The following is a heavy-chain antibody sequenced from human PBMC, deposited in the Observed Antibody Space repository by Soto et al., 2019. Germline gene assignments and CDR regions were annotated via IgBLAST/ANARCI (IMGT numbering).Heavy chain of an antibody. Sequence: EVQLVESGGGLVQPGGSLRLSCAASGFTFSNYWMHWVRQAPGKGLVWLSRIDSDGSTTSYADSVKGRFTISRDNAKNTLYLQMTSLRAEDTAVYYCARDPTYFYDSSGYYDFWGQGTLVTVSS. CDR1: GFTFSNYW. V-gene: IGHV3-74*01. J-gene: IGHJ4*02. CDR3: ARDPTYFYDSSGYYDF. CDR2: IDSDGSTT. D-gene: IGHD3-22*01.